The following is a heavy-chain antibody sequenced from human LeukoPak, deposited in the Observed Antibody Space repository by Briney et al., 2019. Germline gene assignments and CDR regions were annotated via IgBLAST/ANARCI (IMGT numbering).Heavy chain of an antibody. CDR1: GYTFTSYY. D-gene: IGHD5-24*01. J-gene: IGHJ4*02. CDR3: ARVLNGYNIRDYFDY. CDR2: INPSCGST. Sequence: ASVKVSCKASGYTFTSYYIHWVRQAPGQGLEWMGLINPSCGSTNYAQKFQGRVTMTRDTSTSTVYMELSSLRSDDTAVYYCARVLNGYNIRDYFDYWGQGTLVTVSS. V-gene: IGHV1-46*01.